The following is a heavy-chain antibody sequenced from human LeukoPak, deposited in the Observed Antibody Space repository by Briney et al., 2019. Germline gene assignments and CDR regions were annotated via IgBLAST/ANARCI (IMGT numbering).Heavy chain of an antibody. J-gene: IGHJ4*02. V-gene: IGHV4-4*07. CDR1: TVSFSSFY. CDR2: IYTSGST. Sequence: SETLSLTCTVSTVSFSSFYWSRIRQPAGKGLEWIGRIYTSGSTNYKPSLRSRVTMSVDMSKSQFSLKLSSVTAADTAVYYCAREIKEDYFDYWGQGTLVTVPS. CDR3: AREIKEDYFDY.